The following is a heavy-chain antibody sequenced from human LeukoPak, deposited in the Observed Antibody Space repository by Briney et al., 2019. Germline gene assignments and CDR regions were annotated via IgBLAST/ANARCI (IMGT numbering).Heavy chain of an antibody. CDR2: IIPIPGIA. J-gene: IGHJ5*02. Sequence: ASVKVSCKASGGTFSSYAISWVRQAPGQGLEWMGRIIPIPGIANYAQKFQGRVTITADKSTSTAYMELSSLRSEDTAVYYCARVRGYCTNGVCYKGDWFDPWGQGTLVTVSS. CDR3: ARVRGYCTNGVCYKGDWFDP. V-gene: IGHV1-69*04. D-gene: IGHD2-8*01. CDR1: GGTFSSYA.